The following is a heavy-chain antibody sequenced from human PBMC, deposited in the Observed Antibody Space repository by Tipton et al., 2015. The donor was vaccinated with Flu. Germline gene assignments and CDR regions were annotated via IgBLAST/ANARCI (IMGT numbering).Heavy chain of an antibody. V-gene: IGHV3-11*01. CDR3: ARESTLDEFYFAY. CDR1: GFIFRDYY. CDR2: IDISGDTI. J-gene: IGHJ4*02. D-gene: IGHD1-1*01. Sequence: SLRLSCATSGFIFRDYYMSWIRQAPGKGLEWVSYIDISGDTIYYADSVKGRFTISRDNAKKSLYLQMNSLRPDDTAVYYCARESTLDEFYFAYRGQGTLVTVSS.